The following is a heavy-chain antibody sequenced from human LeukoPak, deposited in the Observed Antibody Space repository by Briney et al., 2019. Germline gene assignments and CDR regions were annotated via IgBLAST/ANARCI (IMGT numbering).Heavy chain of an antibody. CDR1: GYTFTSYY. V-gene: IGHV1-46*01. CDR2: INPSGGST. D-gene: IGHD3-3*01. Sequence: GASVKVSFKASGYTFTSYYMHWVRQAPGQGLEWMGIINPSGGSTSYAQKFQGRVTMTRDTSTSTVYMELSSLRSEDTAVYYCARGGIFGVVTFYYYYGMDVWGQGTTVTVSS. J-gene: IGHJ6*02. CDR3: ARGGIFGVVTFYYYYGMDV.